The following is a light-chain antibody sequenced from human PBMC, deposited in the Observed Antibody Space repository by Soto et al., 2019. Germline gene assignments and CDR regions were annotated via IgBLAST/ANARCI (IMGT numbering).Light chain of an antibody. Sequence: DIQLTQSPSSLSASVGDRLTITCQASQGISNYVNWYQQRPGRAPKLLIYAASTLETGVPSRFSGSGSGTDFTFTISSLQPEDIATYYCQQYDSLPITFGQGTRLE. V-gene: IGKV1-33*01. CDR3: QQYDSLPIT. CDR2: AAS. J-gene: IGKJ5*01. CDR1: QGISNY.